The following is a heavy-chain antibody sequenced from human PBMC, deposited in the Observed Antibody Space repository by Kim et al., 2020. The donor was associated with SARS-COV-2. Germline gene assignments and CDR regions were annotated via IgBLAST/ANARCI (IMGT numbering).Heavy chain of an antibody. D-gene: IGHD6-13*01. CDR2: IDPSDSYT. CDR1: GYSFTRNW. Sequence: GESLKISCKGSGYSFTRNWISWVRQMPGKGLEWMGRIDPSDSYTNYSPSFQGHVTISVDKSISTAYLQWSSLKASDTAMYYCANGMGRAPYSSPAIGCYGMDVWGQGTTVTVSS. V-gene: IGHV5-10-1*01. J-gene: IGHJ6*02. CDR3: ANGMGRAPYSSPAIGCYGMDV.